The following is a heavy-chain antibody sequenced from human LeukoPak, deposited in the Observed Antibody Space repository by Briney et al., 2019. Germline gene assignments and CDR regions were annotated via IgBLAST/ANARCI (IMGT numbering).Heavy chain of an antibody. D-gene: IGHD5-18*01. CDR2: IIPIFGTA. CDR3: ARGGGTWIQLPYYFDY. V-gene: IGHV1-69*13. Sequence: ASVKVSCKASGGTFSSYAISWVRQAPGQGLEWMGGIIPIFGTANYAQKFQGRVTITADESTSIAYMELSSLRSEDTAVYYCARGGGTWIQLPYYFDYWGQGTLVTVSS. J-gene: IGHJ4*02. CDR1: GGTFSSYA.